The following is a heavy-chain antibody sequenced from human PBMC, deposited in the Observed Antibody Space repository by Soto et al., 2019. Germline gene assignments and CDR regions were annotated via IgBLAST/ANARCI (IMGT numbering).Heavy chain of an antibody. D-gene: IGHD2-2*01. CDR2: IYYSGST. CDR3: GREGFFDCSSTSCYVDVFDI. J-gene: IGHJ3*02. CDR1: GGSISSYY. V-gene: IGHV4-59*01. Sequence: SETLSLTCTVSGGSISSYYWSWIRQPPGKGLEWIGYIYYSGSTNYNPSLKSRVTISVDTSKNQFSLKLSSVTAADTAVYYCGREGFFDCSSTSCYVDVFDIWGQGTMVPVS.